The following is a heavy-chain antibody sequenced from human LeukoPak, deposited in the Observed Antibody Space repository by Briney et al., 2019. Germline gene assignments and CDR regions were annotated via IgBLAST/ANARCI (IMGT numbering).Heavy chain of an antibody. CDR3: ARVSSTGYRVSSGLFY. CDR1: GFTFSDYY. J-gene: IGHJ4*02. Sequence: GGSLRLSCAASGFTFSDYYMSWIRQAPGKGLEWISYISGNDPTIYYADSVRGRLTVSRDNAENSLYLQMNSLRAEDTAVYYCARVSSTGYRVSSGLFYWGQGTLVTVSS. D-gene: IGHD5-18*01. CDR2: ISGNDPTI. V-gene: IGHV3-11*01.